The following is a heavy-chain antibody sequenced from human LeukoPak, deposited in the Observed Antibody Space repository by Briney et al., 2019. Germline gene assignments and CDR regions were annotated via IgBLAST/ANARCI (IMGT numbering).Heavy chain of an antibody. CDR1: GGSISSSSYY. Sequence: SETLSLTCTVSGGSISSSSYYWGWIRQPPGKGLEWIGSIYYSGSTYYNPSLKSRVTISVDTSKNQFSLKLSSVTAADTAVYYCARHRGLGYCSSTSCSPYFDYWGQGTLVTVSS. J-gene: IGHJ4*02. D-gene: IGHD2-2*01. CDR3: ARHRGLGYCSSTSCSPYFDY. CDR2: IYYSGST. V-gene: IGHV4-39*01.